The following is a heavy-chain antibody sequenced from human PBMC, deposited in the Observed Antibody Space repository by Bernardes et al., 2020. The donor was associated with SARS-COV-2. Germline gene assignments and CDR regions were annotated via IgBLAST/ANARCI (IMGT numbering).Heavy chain of an antibody. Sequence: GGSLRLSCAASGFTVTNTYMRWVRQAPGKGLEWVSLLSNGDSCHCADSVKGRFTISRDNAKSSLYLQMNSLRAEDTAVYYCARDQFCSGDTCYYYGMDVWGQGTTVTVSS. CDR2: LSNGDSC. CDR3: ARDQFCSGDTCYYYGMDV. V-gene: IGHV3-53*01. D-gene: IGHD2-15*01. J-gene: IGHJ6*02. CDR1: GFTVTNTY.